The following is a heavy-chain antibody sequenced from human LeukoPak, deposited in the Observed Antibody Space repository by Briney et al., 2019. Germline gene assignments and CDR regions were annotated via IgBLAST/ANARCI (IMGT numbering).Heavy chain of an antibody. CDR1: GGSISSGGYY. Sequence: PSQTLSLTCTVSGGSISSGGYYWSWIRQPPGKGLEWIGYIYHSGSTYYNPSLKSRVTISVDRSKNQFSLKLSSVTAADTAVYYCAKLDYGDYVYGMDVWGQGTTVTVSS. J-gene: IGHJ6*02. CDR3: AKLDYGDYVYGMDV. D-gene: IGHD4-17*01. V-gene: IGHV4-30-2*01. CDR2: IYHSGST.